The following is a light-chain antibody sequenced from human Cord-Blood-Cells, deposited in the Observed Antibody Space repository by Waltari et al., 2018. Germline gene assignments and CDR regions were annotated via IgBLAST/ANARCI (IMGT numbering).Light chain of an antibody. CDR2: EFS. CDR1: SSDVGSSNR. J-gene: IGLJ1*01. CDR3: SSYTSSSTFV. Sequence: QSALTQPPSVSGSPGQSVTISCTGTSSDVGSSNRVSWYQQPPGTAPKLMIYEFSNRPSGVPDRFSGSKSGNTASLTISGLQAEYEADYYCSSYTSSSTFVFGTGTKVTVL. V-gene: IGLV2-18*02.